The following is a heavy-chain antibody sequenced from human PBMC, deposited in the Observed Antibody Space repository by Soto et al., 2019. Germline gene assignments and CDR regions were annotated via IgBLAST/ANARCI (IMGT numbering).Heavy chain of an antibody. J-gene: IGHJ4*02. CDR3: ERERHPEQWRTTNYFDY. D-gene: IGHD6-19*01. Sequence: QVQLVESGGGVVQPGRSLRLSCAASGFTFSSYGMHWVRQAPGKGLEWVAVIWYHGSNKYYADSVKGRFTISRDNSKNTLYLQMNRLRDEDTAVYYCERERHPEQWRTTNYFDYWGQGTLVTVSA. CDR2: IWYHGSNK. V-gene: IGHV3-33*01. CDR1: GFTFSSYG.